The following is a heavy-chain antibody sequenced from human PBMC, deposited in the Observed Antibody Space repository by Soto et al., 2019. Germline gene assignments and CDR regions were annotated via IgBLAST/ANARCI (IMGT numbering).Heavy chain of an antibody. J-gene: IGHJ4*01. D-gene: IGHD2-2*01. CDR2: VNRDGTVT. Sequence: EVQLVESGGGLVQPGGSLRLSCAASGFSLATYWMHWVRQAPGKGLVWISSVNRDGTVTHYADSVKGRLTISRDNAKNTLFLQMNSLRAEDTAVYYCARDEGFCSASSCLRGFDCWGQGILVTVSS. CDR3: ARDEGFCSASSCLRGFDC. CDR1: GFSLATYW. V-gene: IGHV3-74*01.